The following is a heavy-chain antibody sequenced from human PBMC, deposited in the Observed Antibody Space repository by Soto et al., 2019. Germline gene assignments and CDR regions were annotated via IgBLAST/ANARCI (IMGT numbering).Heavy chain of an antibody. CDR2: IKSDGSGT. Sequence: EVQLVESGGGSVQPGGSLRLSCAASGFTFRNDWMHWVRQAPGKGPMWVSRIKSDGSGTYYADSVKGRLTISRDNAKNTSYLKLNSLRAEDTAVYYCVRGDGDYYDGNRYLGRHWGQGTLVTVSS. J-gene: IGHJ4*02. V-gene: IGHV3-74*01. D-gene: IGHD3-22*01. CDR1: GFTFRNDW. CDR3: VRGDGDYYDGNRYLGRH.